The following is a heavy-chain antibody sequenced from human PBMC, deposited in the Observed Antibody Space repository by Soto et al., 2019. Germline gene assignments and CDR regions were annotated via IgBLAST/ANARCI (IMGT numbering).Heavy chain of an antibody. CDR1: GFSLSTGGVG. CDR3: AHSRCGGDCLQSYSSHYYYGMDV. V-gene: IGHV2-5*02. J-gene: IGHJ6*02. D-gene: IGHD2-21*02. CDR2: IYWDDDK. Sequence: QITLKESGPSLVKPTQTLTLTCTFSGFSLSTGGVGVGWIRQPPGKALEWLALIYWDDDKRYSPSLRSRLTGTKDTSKNQDVLTMNNMDPVDTATYYCAHSRCGGDCLQSYSSHYYYGMDVWGQGTTVTVSS.